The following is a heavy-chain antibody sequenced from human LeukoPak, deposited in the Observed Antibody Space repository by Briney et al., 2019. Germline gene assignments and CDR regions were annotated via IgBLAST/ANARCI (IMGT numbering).Heavy chain of an antibody. Sequence: GRSLRLSCAASGFTFDDYAMHWVRQAPGKGLEWVSGISWNSGSIGYADSVKGRFTISRDNAKNSLYLQMNSLRAEDTALYYCAKDISFGGVIGFDYWDQGTLVTVSS. J-gene: IGHJ4*02. CDR2: ISWNSGSI. CDR3: AKDISFGGVIGFDY. V-gene: IGHV3-9*01. D-gene: IGHD3-16*02. CDR1: GFTFDDYA.